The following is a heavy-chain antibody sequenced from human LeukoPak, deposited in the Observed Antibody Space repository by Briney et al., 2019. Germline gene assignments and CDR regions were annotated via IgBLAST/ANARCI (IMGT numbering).Heavy chain of an antibody. Sequence: GGTLRLSCEASGLSFGDYTMHWVRQPPGKGLEWVSLISRNGAAAKYADSVRGRFTVSRDNAKNSLYLQMNSLRAEDTAVYYCAKSTAWGEGSGGSNYWGQGTLVTVSS. CDR2: ISRNGAAA. D-gene: IGHD2-15*01. CDR3: AKSTAWGEGSGGSNY. V-gene: IGHV3-43*01. J-gene: IGHJ4*02. CDR1: GLSFGDYT.